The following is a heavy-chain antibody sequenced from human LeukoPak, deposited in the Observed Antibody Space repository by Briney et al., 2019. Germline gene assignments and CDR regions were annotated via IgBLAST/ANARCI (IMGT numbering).Heavy chain of an antibody. Sequence: SETPSLPCTGSGYSLSSGYYWGLVPQPPRKGLEWVGYIYHTGSTSYSPSLKSRVTISADTSQNQFSLKLSSVTAADTAVYFCARGPYSYDSSGAFDIWGQGTMVTVSS. V-gene: IGHV4-38-2*02. D-gene: IGHD3-22*01. CDR3: ARGPYSYDSSGAFDI. CDR2: IYHTGST. J-gene: IGHJ3*02. CDR1: GYSLSSGYY.